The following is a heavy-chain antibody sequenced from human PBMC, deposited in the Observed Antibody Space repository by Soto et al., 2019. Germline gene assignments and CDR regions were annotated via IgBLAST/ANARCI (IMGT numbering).Heavy chain of an antibody. Sequence: EVQLVESGGGVVRPGGSLRLSCAASGFTFDDYGMSWVRQAPGKGLEWVSGINWNGGSTGYADSVKGRFTISRDNAKNPLYLQMNSLRAEDAALYRCARDRSTSCGNEAAPAVWYFDLRGRGTLVTVSS. CDR1: GFTFDDYG. CDR2: INWNGGST. J-gene: IGHJ2*01. V-gene: IGHV3-20*01. D-gene: IGHD1-1*01. CDR3: ARDRSTSCGNEAAPAVWYFDL.